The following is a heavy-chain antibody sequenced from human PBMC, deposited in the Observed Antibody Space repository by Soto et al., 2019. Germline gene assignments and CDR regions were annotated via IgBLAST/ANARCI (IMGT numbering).Heavy chain of an antibody. CDR2: IYYIGST. D-gene: IGHD3-10*01. J-gene: IGHJ5*02. V-gene: IGHV4-61*01. CDR3: ARVIQYYGSGSYDRWFDP. CDR1: GGSVSSGTYY. Sequence: QVQLQESGPGLVKPSETLSLTCTVSGGSVSSGTYYWSWIRQPPGKGLEWIGYIYYIGSTNYNPSLKSRVTMSVDTSKNQFSLKLTSVTAADTAVYYCARVIQYYGSGSYDRWFDPWGQGTLVTVSS.